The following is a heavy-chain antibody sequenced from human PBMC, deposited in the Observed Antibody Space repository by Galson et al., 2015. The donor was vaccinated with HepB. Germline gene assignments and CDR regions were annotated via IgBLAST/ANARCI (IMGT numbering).Heavy chain of an antibody. V-gene: IGHV3-33*01. D-gene: IGHD3-3*01. Sequence: SLRLSCAASGFTFGSYGMHWVRQAPGKGLEWVAVIWYDGSNKYYADSVKGRFTISRDNSKNTLYLQMNSLRAEDTAVYYCARGENYDFWSGYSTKFDYWGQGTLVTVSS. CDR1: GFTFGSYG. CDR3: ARGENYDFWSGYSTKFDY. CDR2: IWYDGSNK. J-gene: IGHJ4*02.